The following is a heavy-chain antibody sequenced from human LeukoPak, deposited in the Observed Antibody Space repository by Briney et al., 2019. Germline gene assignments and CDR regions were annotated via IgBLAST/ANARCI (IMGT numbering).Heavy chain of an antibody. J-gene: IGHJ4*02. Sequence: GGSLRLSCAASGIAVSNNYMNWVRQAPGKGLEWVSLIYVGGSTYYAESVKGRFTISRDNSKNMLYLQMNSLRAEDTAVYYCAKDRVGGGDCPDYWGQGTLVTVSS. CDR2: IYVGGST. D-gene: IGHD2-21*02. CDR3: AKDRVGGGDCPDY. CDR1: GIAVSNNY. V-gene: IGHV3-66*01.